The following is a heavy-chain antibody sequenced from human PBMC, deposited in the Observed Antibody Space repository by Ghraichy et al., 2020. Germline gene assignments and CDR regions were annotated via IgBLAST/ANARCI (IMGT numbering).Heavy chain of an antibody. CDR1: GFTFSSYS. Sequence: GGSLRLSCAASGFTFSSYSMNWVRQAPGKGLEWVSYISSSSSTTYYADSVKGRFTISRDNAKNSLYLQMNSLRDEDTAVYYCATLFRWVATITSDYFDYWGQGTLVTVSS. CDR2: ISSSSSTT. V-gene: IGHV3-48*02. J-gene: IGHJ4*02. D-gene: IGHD5-24*01. CDR3: ATLFRWVATITSDYFDY.